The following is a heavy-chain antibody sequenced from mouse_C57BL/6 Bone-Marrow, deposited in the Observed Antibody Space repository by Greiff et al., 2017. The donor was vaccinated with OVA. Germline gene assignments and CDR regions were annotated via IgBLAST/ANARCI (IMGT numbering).Heavy chain of an antibody. CDR3: ADLLAIRYFDY. CDR2: IYPRSGNT. V-gene: IGHV1-81*01. Sequence: VQLQESGAELARPGASVKLSCKASGYTFTSYGISWVKQSTGQGLEWIGEIYPRSGNTYYNEKFKGKATLTADKSSSTAYMELRSLTSEDSAVYFCADLLAIRYFDYWGQGTTLTVSS. J-gene: IGHJ2*01. D-gene: IGHD2-1*01. CDR1: GYTFTSYG.